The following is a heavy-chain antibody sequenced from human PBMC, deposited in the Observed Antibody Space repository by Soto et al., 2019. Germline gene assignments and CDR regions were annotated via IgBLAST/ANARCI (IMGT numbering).Heavy chain of an antibody. Sequence: GGSLRLSCVASGFSFSNYNMNWVRQAPGKGVEWVSYITDSSDTVHYADSVRGRFTISRDNAESSLYLQMNSLRDEDTAVYFCARDFGHGYYLDYWGRGTLVTVSS. CDR1: GFSFSNYN. D-gene: IGHD3-3*01. J-gene: IGHJ4*02. CDR3: ARDFGHGYYLDY. CDR2: ITDSSDTV. V-gene: IGHV3-48*02.